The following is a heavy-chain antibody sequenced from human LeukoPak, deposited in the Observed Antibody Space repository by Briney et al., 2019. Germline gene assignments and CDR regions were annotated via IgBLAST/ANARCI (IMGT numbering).Heavy chain of an antibody. CDR1: GGSISSHY. Sequence: SETLSLTCTVSGGSISSHYWSWIRQPPGKGLEWIGYIYYSGTTNYNPSLKSRVTISVDTSKNQFSLKLSSVTAADTAVYYCARDGNYYYGMDVWGQGTTVTVSS. J-gene: IGHJ6*02. CDR3: ARDGNYYYGMDV. V-gene: IGHV4-59*11. CDR2: IYYSGTT.